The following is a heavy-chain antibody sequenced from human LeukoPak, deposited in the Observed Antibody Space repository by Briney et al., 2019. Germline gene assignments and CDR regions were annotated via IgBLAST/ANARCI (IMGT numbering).Heavy chain of an antibody. CDR3: AKDLGIAAAEWFDP. CDR1: GFTFSRHG. V-gene: IGHV3-30*02. J-gene: IGHJ5*02. D-gene: IGHD6-13*01. CDR2: IRYDGSDK. Sequence: PGGSLRLSCAASGFTFSRHGMHWVRQAPGKGLEWVAFIRYDGSDKYYADSVKGRFTISRDNSENTLYLQMNSLRPEDTAVYYCAKDLGIAAAEWFDPWGQGTLVTVSS.